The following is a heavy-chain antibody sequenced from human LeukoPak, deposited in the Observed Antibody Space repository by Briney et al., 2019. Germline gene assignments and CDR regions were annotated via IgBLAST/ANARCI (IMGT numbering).Heavy chain of an antibody. V-gene: IGHV4-59*01. CDR2: IYYSGST. J-gene: IGHJ6*03. CDR1: GGSISSYY. Sequence: SETLSLTCTVSGGSISSYYWSWIRQPPGKGLEWIGYIYYSGSTNYNPSLKSRVTISVDTSKNQFSLKLSSVTAADTAVYYCARLRDGHYMDVWGKGTTVTVSS. CDR3: ARLRDGHYMDV.